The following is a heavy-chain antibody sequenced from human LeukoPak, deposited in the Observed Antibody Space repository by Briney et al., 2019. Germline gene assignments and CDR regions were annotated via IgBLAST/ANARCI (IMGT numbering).Heavy chain of an antibody. Sequence: PSETLSLTCTVSGGSISRYYCNWIRQPAGKGLEWIGRTYTSGSTNYNPSLKSRVTMSVDTSKNQFSLKLRSVTAADTAVYCCARDRVGSGWFDYWGQGTLVTVSS. CDR1: GGSISRYY. CDR3: ARDRVGSGWFDY. V-gene: IGHV4-4*07. D-gene: IGHD6-19*01. J-gene: IGHJ4*02. CDR2: TYTSGST.